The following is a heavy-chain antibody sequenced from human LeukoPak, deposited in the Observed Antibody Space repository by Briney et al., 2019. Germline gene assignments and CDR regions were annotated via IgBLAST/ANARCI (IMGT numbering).Heavy chain of an antibody. CDR2: ISSSSTYI. D-gene: IGHD3-22*01. Sequence: GGSLRLSCAGSGFTFSRNGLNWVRQAPGKGLEWVSSISSSSTYIHYADSVKGRFTISRDNAKNSLYLQMHSLRTEDTAVYFCAKDILSWSSGYPENVGFDYWGQGTRVTVSS. J-gene: IGHJ4*02. V-gene: IGHV3-21*01. CDR1: GFTFSRNG. CDR3: AKDILSWSSGYPENVGFDY.